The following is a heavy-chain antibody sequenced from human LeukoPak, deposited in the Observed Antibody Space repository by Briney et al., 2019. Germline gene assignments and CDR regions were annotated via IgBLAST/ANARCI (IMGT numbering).Heavy chain of an antibody. CDR2: INPNSGGT. V-gene: IGHV1-2*04. Sequence: GASVKVSCKASGYTFTGYYMHWVRQAPGQGLEWMGWINPNSGGTNYAQKFQGWVTMTRDTSISTAYMELSRLRSDDTAVCYCARERAAGTPEDWGQGTLVTVSS. CDR3: ARERAAGTPED. J-gene: IGHJ4*02. CDR1: GYTFTGYY. D-gene: IGHD6-13*01.